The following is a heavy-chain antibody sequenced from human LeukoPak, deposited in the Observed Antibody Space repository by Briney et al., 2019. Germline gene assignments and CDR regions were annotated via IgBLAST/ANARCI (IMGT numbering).Heavy chain of an antibody. V-gene: IGHV5-51*01. CDR3: ARHPRSQPITFGDAAFDI. J-gene: IGHJ3*02. CDR2: IYPGDSDT. Sequence: GESLKISCKGSGYTFTGYWIGWVRQMPGKGLEWMGIIYPGDSDTRYSPSFQGQVTMSADKSISTAYLQWSSLKASDTAMYYCARHPRSQPITFGDAAFDIWGQGTMVTVSS. D-gene: IGHD3-16*01. CDR1: GYTFTGYW.